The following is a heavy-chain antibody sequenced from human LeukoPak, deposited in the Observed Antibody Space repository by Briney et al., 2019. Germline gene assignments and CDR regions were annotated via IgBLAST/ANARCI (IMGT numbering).Heavy chain of an antibody. Sequence: SETLSLTCAVSGYSISSGYYWGWIRQPPGKGLEWIGSIYHSGSTYYNSSLKSRVTISVDTSKNQFSLKLSSVTAADTAMYYCARHVPSYYYYYMDVWGKGTTVTVSS. CDR2: IYHSGST. V-gene: IGHV4-38-2*01. J-gene: IGHJ6*03. CDR1: GYSISSGYY. CDR3: ARHVPSYYYYYMDV.